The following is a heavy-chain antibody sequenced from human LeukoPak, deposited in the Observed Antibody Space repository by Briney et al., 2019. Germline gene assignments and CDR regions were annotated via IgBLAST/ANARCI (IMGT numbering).Heavy chain of an antibody. CDR1: GVSISSGRYY. CDR2: IYTSGST. Sequence: SEALSLTCTVSGVSISSGRYYWSWIRQPAGTGLEWIERIYTSGSTNYNPPLKSRITISVDTSKNQFPLKLSSVTAADTAVYYCAIHSAMGSHDYWGQGTLVTVSS. CDR3: AIHSAMGSHDY. D-gene: IGHD2-21*01. V-gene: IGHV4-61*02. J-gene: IGHJ4*02.